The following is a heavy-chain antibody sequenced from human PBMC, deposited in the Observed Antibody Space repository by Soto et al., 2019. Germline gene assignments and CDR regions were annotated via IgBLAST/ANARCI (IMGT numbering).Heavy chain of an antibody. V-gene: IGHV3-30-3*01. Sequence: GGSLRLSCAASGFTFSSYAMHWVRQAPGKGLEWVAVISYDGSNKYYADSVKGRFTISRDNSKNTLYLQMNSLRAEDTAVYYCARDSWVWGVQGVIIYYGMDVWGQGTTVTVSS. CDR1: GFTFSSYA. J-gene: IGHJ6*02. D-gene: IGHD3-10*01. CDR3: ARDSWVWGVQGVIIYYGMDV. CDR2: ISYDGSNK.